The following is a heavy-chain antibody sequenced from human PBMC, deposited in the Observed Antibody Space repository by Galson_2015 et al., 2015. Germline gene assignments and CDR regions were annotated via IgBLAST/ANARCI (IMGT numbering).Heavy chain of an antibody. CDR3: AKDRRAVVMSAIAY. D-gene: IGHD2-21*02. V-gene: IGHV3-23*01. CDR1: GFTFSSSA. J-gene: IGHJ4*02. Sequence: SLRLSCAASGFTFSSSAMNWVRQAPGKGLEWVSALSHTGSSIYYADSAKGRFTISRDNSKNTLYLHLNSLRADDTAVYYCAKDRRAVVMSAIAYWGQGTQVTVSS. CDR2: LSHTGSSI.